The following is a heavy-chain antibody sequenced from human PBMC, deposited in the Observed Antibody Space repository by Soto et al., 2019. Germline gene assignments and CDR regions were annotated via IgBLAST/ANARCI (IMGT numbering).Heavy chain of an antibody. CDR1: GFSLNTRGMY. V-gene: IGHV2-70*11. CDR2: IDWDGSK. D-gene: IGHD5-12*01. Sequence: SGPTLVNPTQTLTLTCTFSGFSLNTRGMYVSWIRQPPGKALEWLARIDWDGSKYYSPSLRTRLTISRDTYETQVVLIMTNMSPADTATYYCARIYSVYDYDYWGQGTLVTVS. J-gene: IGHJ4*02. CDR3: ARIYSVYDYDY.